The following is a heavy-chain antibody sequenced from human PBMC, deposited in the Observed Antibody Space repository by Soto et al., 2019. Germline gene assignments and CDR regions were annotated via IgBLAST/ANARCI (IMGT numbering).Heavy chain of an antibody. D-gene: IGHD6-13*01. J-gene: IGHJ6*02. CDR3: ARDLGQQLAPNGMAV. CDR2: INAGNGNT. CDR1: GYTFTSYA. Sequence: ASVKVSCKASGYTFTSYAMHWVRQAPGQRLEWMGWINAGNGNTKYSQKFQGRVTITRDTSASTAYMELSSLRSEDTAVYYCARDLGQQLAPNGMAVWGQGTTVTVSS. V-gene: IGHV1-3*01.